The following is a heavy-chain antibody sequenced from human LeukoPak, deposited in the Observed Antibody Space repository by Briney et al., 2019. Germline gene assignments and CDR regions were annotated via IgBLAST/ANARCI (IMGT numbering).Heavy chain of an antibody. V-gene: IGHV3-33*01. J-gene: IGHJ4*02. CDR2: IWYDGSNK. Sequence: GGSLRLSCAASGFTFSSYGMHWVRQAPGKGLEWVAVIWYDGSNKYYADSVKGRFTISRDNSKNTLYLQMNSLRAEDTAVYYCVRGGEKETYCGDIYCLTLDYWGPGALVTVSS. CDR1: GFTFSSYG. D-gene: IGHD2-21*01. CDR3: VRGGEKETYCGDIYCLTLDY.